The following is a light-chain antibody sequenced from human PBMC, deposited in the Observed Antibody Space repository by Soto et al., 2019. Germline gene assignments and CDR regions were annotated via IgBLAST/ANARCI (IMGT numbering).Light chain of an antibody. V-gene: IGKV3-20*01. CDR3: QQYGSSPSS. J-gene: IGKJ3*01. CDR1: QSVSSNN. Sequence: EIVLTQSPGTLSLSPGERATLSCRAGQSVSSNNLAWYQQKPGQAPRLLIYGASRRATGIPDRFSGSGSGTDFTLTINRLEPEDFAVYYCQQYGSSPSSFGPGTKVDFK. CDR2: GAS.